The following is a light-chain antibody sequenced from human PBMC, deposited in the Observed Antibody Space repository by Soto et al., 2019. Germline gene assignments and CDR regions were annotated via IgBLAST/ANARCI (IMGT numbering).Light chain of an antibody. J-gene: IGKJ3*01. V-gene: IGKV3-15*01. Sequence: VMTQSPATLSVSPGERATLSCRASQSVGSNLAWYQQKPGQPPRLLIYAASTRATGIPARFSGSGSGTEFTLTISSLESEDFAVYYCHQYNDWPPFTFGPGTKVDIK. CDR2: AAS. CDR3: HQYNDWPPFT. CDR1: QSVGSN.